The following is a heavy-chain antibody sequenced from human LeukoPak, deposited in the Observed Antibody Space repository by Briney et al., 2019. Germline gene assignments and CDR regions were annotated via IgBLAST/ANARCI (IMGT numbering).Heavy chain of an antibody. Sequence: GGSLRLSCTTSAFAFDDFAMRWVRQPAGKGLEWVGFIRRRAYGGAAEYAASVKGRFIISRDDSKGIAYLQMNSLKTEDTAVYYCSRNGLIDFDYWGQGSRVIVSP. D-gene: IGHD2-8*01. CDR1: AFAFDDFA. CDR3: SRNGLIDFDY. J-gene: IGHJ4*02. V-gene: IGHV3-49*04. CDR2: IRRRAYGGAA.